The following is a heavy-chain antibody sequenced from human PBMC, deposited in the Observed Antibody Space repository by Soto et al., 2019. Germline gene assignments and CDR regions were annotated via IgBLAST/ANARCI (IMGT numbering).Heavy chain of an antibody. J-gene: IGHJ6*02. D-gene: IGHD3-10*01. V-gene: IGHV3-21*01. CDR2: ISTSSSYI. CDR3: ARDYYGSGNYFNGMDV. Sequence: EVQLVESGGGLVKPGGSLRLSCEASGFSFSTYAMNWVRQAPGKGLEWVSSISTSSSYIKYADSLKGRFTISRDNAKSSLYLQMNGLRAEDTAVYYCARDYYGSGNYFNGMDVWGQGTTVTVAS. CDR1: GFSFSTYA.